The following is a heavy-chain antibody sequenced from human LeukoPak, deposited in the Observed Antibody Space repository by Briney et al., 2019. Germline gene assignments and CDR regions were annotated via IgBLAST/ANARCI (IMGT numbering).Heavy chain of an antibody. CDR1: GGSISSYY. Sequence: SETLSLTCTVSGGSISSYYWSWIRQPPGKGLEWIGYIYYSGSTNYNPSLKSRVTISVDTSKNQISLKLSSVTAADTAVYYCARGLSIVELDYWGQGTLVTVSS. J-gene: IGHJ4*02. D-gene: IGHD3-22*01. CDR3: ARGLSIVELDY. CDR2: IYYSGST. V-gene: IGHV4-59*08.